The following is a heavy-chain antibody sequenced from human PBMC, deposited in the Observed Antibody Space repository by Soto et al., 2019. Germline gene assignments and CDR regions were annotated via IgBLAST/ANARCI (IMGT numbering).Heavy chain of an antibody. J-gene: IGHJ4*02. D-gene: IGHD2-15*01. CDR3: AKAQGGSYFDY. Sequence: HPVGSLRLSCAASGFTFSSNAMSWVRQAPGKGLEWVSGISSSGGSTYYADSVKGRFTISRDNSKNMLYLQMNNLRAEDTAVYYCAKAQGGSYFDYWGQGTLVTVSS. V-gene: IGHV3-23*01. CDR2: ISSSGGST. CDR1: GFTFSSNA.